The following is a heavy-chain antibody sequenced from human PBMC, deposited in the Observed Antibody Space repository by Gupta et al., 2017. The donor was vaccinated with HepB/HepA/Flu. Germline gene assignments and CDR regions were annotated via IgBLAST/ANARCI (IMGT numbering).Heavy chain of an antibody. CDR1: GFTFSSYA. Sequence: QVQLVESGGGVVQPGRSLRLSCAASGFTFSSYAMLWVRQAPGKGLEWVAVISYDGSNKYSADSVKGRFTISRDNSKNTLYLQMNSLRAEDTAVYYCARELELRPYYYYGMDVWGQGTTVTVSS. V-gene: IGHV3-30-3*01. CDR3: ARELELRPYYYYGMDV. D-gene: IGHD1-7*01. J-gene: IGHJ6*02. CDR2: ISYDGSNK.